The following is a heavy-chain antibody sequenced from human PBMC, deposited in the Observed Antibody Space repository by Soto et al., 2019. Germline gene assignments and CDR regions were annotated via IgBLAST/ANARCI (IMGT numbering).Heavy chain of an antibody. V-gene: IGHV1-2*02. CDR3: ARRVERFIQWGAFDI. D-gene: IGHD3-16*01. CDR2: INPNSGGT. CDR1: GYTFTGYY. Sequence: AASVKVSCKASGYTFTGYYMHWVRQAPGQGLEWMGWINPNSGGTNYAQKFQGRVTMTRDTSISTAYMELSRLRSDDTAVYYCARRVERFIQWGAFDIWGQGTMVTVSS. J-gene: IGHJ3*02.